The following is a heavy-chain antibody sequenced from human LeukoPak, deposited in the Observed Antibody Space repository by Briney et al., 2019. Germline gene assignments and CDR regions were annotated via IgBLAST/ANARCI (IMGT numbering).Heavy chain of an antibody. V-gene: IGHV3-48*03. J-gene: IGHJ4*02. D-gene: IGHD3-9*01. CDR2: ISSSSTTI. CDR3: ARGKVDFAF. Sequence: PGGSLRLSCAASGFTFSSYEMNWVRQAPGKGLEWISYISSSSTTIHYADSVKGRFTISRDNAKNSVYLQMNSLTAADTAVYYCARGKVDFAFWGQGTLVTVSS. CDR1: GFTFSSYE.